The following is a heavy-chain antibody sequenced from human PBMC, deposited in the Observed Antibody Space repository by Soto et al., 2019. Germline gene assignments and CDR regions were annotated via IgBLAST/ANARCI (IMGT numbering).Heavy chain of an antibody. CDR3: ARTPAGYSGYDYFFWFDP. Sequence: PSETLSLTCTVSGGSISSGDYYWSWIRQPPGKGLEWIGYIYYSGSTYYNPSLKSRVTISVDTSKNQFSLKLSSVTAADTAVYYCARTPAGYSGYDYFFWFDPWGQGTLVTVSS. V-gene: IGHV4-30-4*01. D-gene: IGHD5-12*01. CDR1: GGSISSGDYY. CDR2: IYYSGST. J-gene: IGHJ5*02.